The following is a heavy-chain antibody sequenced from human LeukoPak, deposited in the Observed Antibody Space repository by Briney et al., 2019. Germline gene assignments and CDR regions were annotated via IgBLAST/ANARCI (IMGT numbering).Heavy chain of an antibody. J-gene: IGHJ3*02. V-gene: IGHV1-24*01. Sequence: ASVKVSCKVSGYTLTELSMHWVRQAPGEGREWMGGFDPEDGETIYAQKFQGRVTMTEDTATDTAYMELSSLRSEDTAVYYCATDLTVAGTAFDIWGQGTMVTVSS. CDR2: FDPEDGET. CDR1: GYTLTELS. CDR3: ATDLTVAGTAFDI. D-gene: IGHD6-19*01.